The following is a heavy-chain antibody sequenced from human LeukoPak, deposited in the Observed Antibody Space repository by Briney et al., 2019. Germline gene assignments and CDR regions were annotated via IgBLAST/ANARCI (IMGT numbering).Heavy chain of an antibody. Sequence: SETLSLTCAVYGGSFSGYYWSWIRQPPGKGLECSGEINHSGSTNYNPSLKSRVTISVDTSNNQFSLKLSSVTAADTAVYYCARGRYYYGSGSYYYFDYWGQGTLVTVSS. CDR1: GGSFSGYY. CDR2: INHSGST. D-gene: IGHD3-10*01. CDR3: ARGRYYYGSGSYYYFDY. J-gene: IGHJ4*02. V-gene: IGHV4-34*01.